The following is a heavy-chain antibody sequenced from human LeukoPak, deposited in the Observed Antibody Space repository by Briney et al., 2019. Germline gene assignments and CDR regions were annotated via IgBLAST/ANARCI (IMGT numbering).Heavy chain of an antibody. V-gene: IGHV4-31*03. CDR3: ARDTIFGVGTDY. J-gene: IGHJ4*02. Sequence: SQTLSLTCTVSGGSISSGGYYWSWIRQHPGKGLEWIGYIYYSGSTYYNPSLKSRVTISVDTSKNQFSLKLSSVTAADTAVYYCARDTIFGVGTDYWGQGTPVTVSS. D-gene: IGHD3-3*01. CDR1: GGSISSGGYY. CDR2: IYYSGST.